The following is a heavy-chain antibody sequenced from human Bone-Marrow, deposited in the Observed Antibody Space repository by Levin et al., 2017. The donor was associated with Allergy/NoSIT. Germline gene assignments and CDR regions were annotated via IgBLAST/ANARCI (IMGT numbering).Heavy chain of an antibody. CDR3: ARDNVAGSSVGLDY. V-gene: IGHV4-59*01. CDR2: IYYTGST. CDR1: GGSISGNY. Sequence: SETLSLTCTVSGGSISGNYWSWIRQSPRKGLEWIGYIYYTGSTHYNPSLSSRVTISLDTSKNQLSLNLRSVTAADTALYFCARDNVAGSSVGLDYWGQGIQVTVSS. D-gene: IGHD6-19*01. J-gene: IGHJ4*02.